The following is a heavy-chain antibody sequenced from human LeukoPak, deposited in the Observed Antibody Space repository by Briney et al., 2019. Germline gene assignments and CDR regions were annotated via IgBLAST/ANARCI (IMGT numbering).Heavy chain of an antibody. V-gene: IGHV3-33*06. CDR2: IWYDGSNK. Sequence: PGRSLRLSCAASGFTFSSYGMHWVRQAPGKGLGWVAVIWYDGSNKYYADSVKGRFTISRDNSKNTLYLQMNSLRAEDTAVYYCAKGEADDSSGADAFDIWGQGTMVTVSS. J-gene: IGHJ3*02. CDR3: AKGEADDSSGADAFDI. D-gene: IGHD3-22*01. CDR1: GFTFSSYG.